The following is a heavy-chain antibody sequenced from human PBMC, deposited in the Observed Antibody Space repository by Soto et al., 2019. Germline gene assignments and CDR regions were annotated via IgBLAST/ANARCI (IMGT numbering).Heavy chain of an antibody. J-gene: IGHJ4*02. CDR3: ARREPYSSSWYRTLYDFDY. CDR1: GFTFSDYY. D-gene: IGHD6-13*01. CDR2: ISSSGSTI. V-gene: IGHV3-11*01. Sequence: PGGSLRLSCAASGFTFSDYYMSWIRQAPGKGLEWVSYISSSGSTIYYADSVKGRFTISRDNAKNSLYLQMNSLRAEDTAVYYCARREPYSSSWYRTLYDFDYWGQGTLVTVSS.